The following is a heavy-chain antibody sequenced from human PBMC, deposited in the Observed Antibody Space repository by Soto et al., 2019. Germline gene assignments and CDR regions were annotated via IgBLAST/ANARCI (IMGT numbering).Heavy chain of an antibody. CDR3: ARHSSGWYFDYYYGMDV. J-gene: IGHJ6*02. CDR2: IYYSGST. D-gene: IGHD6-19*01. V-gene: IGHV4-39*01. CDR1: GGSISSSSYY. Sequence: PSETLSLTCTVSGGSISSSSYYWGRIRQPPGKGLEWIGSIYYSGSTYYNPSLKSRVTISVDTSKNQFSLKLSSVTAADTAVYYCARHSSGWYFDYYYGMDVWGQGTTVTVSS.